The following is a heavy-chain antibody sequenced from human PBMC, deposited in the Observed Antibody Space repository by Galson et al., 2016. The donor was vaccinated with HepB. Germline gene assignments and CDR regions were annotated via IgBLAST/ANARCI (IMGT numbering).Heavy chain of an antibody. CDR1: GGSIRSSHYY. V-gene: IGHV4-39*01. Sequence: SETLSLTCTVSGGSIRSSHYYWGWIRQPPGKGLEWIGSIYYSGSTHYNPSLKSRVMLSVDTTKNQFSLKLNSVTAADTAAYYCARSVGQWLVVYFDDWGQGTLVTVSS. J-gene: IGHJ4*02. CDR3: ARSVGQWLVVYFDD. CDR2: IYYSGST. D-gene: IGHD6-19*01.